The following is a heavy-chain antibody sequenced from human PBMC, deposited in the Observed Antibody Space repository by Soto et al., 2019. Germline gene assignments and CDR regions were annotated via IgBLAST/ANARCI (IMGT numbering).Heavy chain of an antibody. CDR3: ARSRGGYFDY. D-gene: IGHD3-22*01. J-gene: IGHJ4*02. Sequence: PSETLSLICTVSGGSVSSGSYYWSWIRQPPGKGLEWIGYIYYSGSTNYNPSLKSRVTISVDTSKNQFSLKLSSVTAADTAVYYCARSRGGYFDYWGQGTLVTVSS. CDR1: GGSVSSGSYY. V-gene: IGHV4-61*01. CDR2: IYYSGST.